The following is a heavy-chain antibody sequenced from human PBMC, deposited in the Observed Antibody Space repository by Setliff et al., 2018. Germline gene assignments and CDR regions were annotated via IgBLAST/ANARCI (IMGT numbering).Heavy chain of an antibody. Sequence: ASVKVSCKPSGYTFTDYYIHWVRQAPGQRLEWMGWINPDNGNRKYSQRFQGRVTITRDTSASTVFLELSTLRSEDTAVYYCTRDFLGATASFDIWGQGTMVTVSS. CDR2: INPDNGNR. J-gene: IGHJ3*02. CDR1: GYTFTDYY. D-gene: IGHD3-3*01. CDR3: TRDFLGATASFDI. V-gene: IGHV1-3*01.